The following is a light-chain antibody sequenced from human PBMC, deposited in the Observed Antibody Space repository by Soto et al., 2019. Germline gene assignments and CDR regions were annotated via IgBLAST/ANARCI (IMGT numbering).Light chain of an antibody. CDR1: SSDVGGYNY. V-gene: IGLV2-14*01. CDR2: DVS. CDR3: SSYTSSSTGV. J-gene: IGLJ3*02. Sequence: QSALTQPASVSGSPGQSITISCTGTSSDVGGYNYVSWYQQHPGKAPKLMIYDVSNRPSGVSNRFSGSKSGNTASLTISGLQAEDEADYYFSSYTSSSTGVFGGGTKLTV.